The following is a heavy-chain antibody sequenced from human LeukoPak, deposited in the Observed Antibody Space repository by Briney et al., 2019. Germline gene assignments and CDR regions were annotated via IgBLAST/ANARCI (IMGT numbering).Heavy chain of an antibody. CDR3: ARDSDDILTGYYHAFDI. CDR2: MYYSGST. J-gene: IGHJ3*02. Sequence: SETLSLTCTVSGGSISSGGYYWSWIRQHPGKGLEWIGYMYYSGSTYYNPSLKSRVTISVDTSKNQFSLKLSSVTAADTAVYYCARDSDDILTGYYHAFDIWGQGTMVTVSS. D-gene: IGHD3-9*01. CDR1: GGSISSGGYY. V-gene: IGHV4-31*03.